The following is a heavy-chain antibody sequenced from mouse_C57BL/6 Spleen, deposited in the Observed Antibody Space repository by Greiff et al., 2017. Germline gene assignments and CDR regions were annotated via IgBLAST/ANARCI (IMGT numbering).Heavy chain of an antibody. D-gene: IGHD4-1*01. CDR2: ISPYNGDA. CDR1: GYTFTDYA. Sequence: QVQLQQSGPELVRPGVSVKISCKASGYTFTDYAMHWVKQSHAKSLEWIGVISPYNGDASYNQKFKGKATLTVDKSSSTAYMELARLTSEDSAVDYCARRRLTGTDWFAYWGQGTLVTVSA. CDR3: ARRRLTGTDWFAY. V-gene: IGHV1-67*01. J-gene: IGHJ3*01.